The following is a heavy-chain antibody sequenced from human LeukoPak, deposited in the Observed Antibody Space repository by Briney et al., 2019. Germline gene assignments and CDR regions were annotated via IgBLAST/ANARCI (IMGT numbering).Heavy chain of an antibody. CDR3: ARDLVTVTKGFDI. CDR2: INHSGST. V-gene: IGHV4-34*01. Sequence: SETLSLTCAVYGGSFSGYYWSWIRQPPGKELEWIGEINHSGSTNYNPSLKSRVTISIDTSKDQFSLKLSSVTAADTAVYYRARDLVTVTKGFDIWGQGTMVSVSS. D-gene: IGHD4-17*01. CDR1: GGSFSGYY. J-gene: IGHJ3*02.